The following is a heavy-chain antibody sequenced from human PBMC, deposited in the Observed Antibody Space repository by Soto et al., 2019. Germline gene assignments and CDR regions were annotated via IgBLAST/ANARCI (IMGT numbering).Heavy chain of an antibody. V-gene: IGHV3-21*01. J-gene: IGHJ4*02. Sequence: EVQLVESGGGLVKPGGSLRLSCAASGFTFSSYSMNWVRQAPGKGLEWVSSISSSSSYIYYADSVKGRFTISRDNAKNSRYLQMNSLRAEDTAVYYCARSLRDYDFWSGYNYWGQGTLVTVSS. CDR1: GFTFSSYS. CDR3: ARSLRDYDFWSGYNY. D-gene: IGHD3-3*01. CDR2: ISSSSSYI.